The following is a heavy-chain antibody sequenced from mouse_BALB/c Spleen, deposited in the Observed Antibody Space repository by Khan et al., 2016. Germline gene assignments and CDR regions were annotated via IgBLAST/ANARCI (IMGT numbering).Heavy chain of an antibody. CDR3: LRGGGSAYGFAY. D-gene: IGHD3-1*01. J-gene: IGHJ3*01. CDR1: GFSLTNYD. V-gene: IGHV2-9-2*01. Sequence: VQLKESGPGLVAPSQSLSITCTVSGFSLTNYDISWIRQPPGKGLEWLGVIWTGGDTNYNSAFMSRLSITKDNSKSQVFLKMNSLQTDDTAIYYGLRGGGSAYGFAYWGQGTLVTVSA. CDR2: IWTGGDT.